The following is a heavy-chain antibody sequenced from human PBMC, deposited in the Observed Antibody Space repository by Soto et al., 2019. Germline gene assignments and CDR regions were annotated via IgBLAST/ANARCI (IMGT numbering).Heavy chain of an antibody. CDR2: ISSIGSTI. V-gene: IGHV3-48*02. Sequence: GSLRLSCAASGFTFSSYSMNWVRQAPGKGLEWVSYISSIGSTIYYADSVKGRFTISRDKAKNSLHLQMNSLRDEDTAVYYCARETAWELLGFDYWGQGTLATVSS. CDR3: ARETAWELLGFDY. J-gene: IGHJ4*02. CDR1: GFTFSSYS. D-gene: IGHD1-26*01.